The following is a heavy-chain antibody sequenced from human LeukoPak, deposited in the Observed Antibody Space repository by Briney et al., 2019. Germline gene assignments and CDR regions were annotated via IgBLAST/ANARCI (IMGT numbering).Heavy chain of an antibody. J-gene: IGHJ6*02. CDR2: IKQDGSEK. D-gene: IGHD3-3*01. Sequence: GGSLRLSCAVSGFTFSSYWMSWVRQAPGKGLEWVANIKQDGSEKYYVDSVKGRFTISRDNAKNSLYLQMNSLRAEDTAVYYCARDTPRDYDFWSGYYYYYYGMDVWGQGTTVTVSS. CDR1: GFTFSSYW. V-gene: IGHV3-7*01. CDR3: ARDTPRDYDFWSGYYYYYYGMDV.